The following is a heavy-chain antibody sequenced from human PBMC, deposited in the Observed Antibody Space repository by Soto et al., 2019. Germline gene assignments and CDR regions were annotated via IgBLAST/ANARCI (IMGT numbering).Heavy chain of an antibody. J-gene: IGHJ4*02. Sequence: QVHLVESGGGVVQPGRSLRLSCAASGSTFSNYGMHWVRQAPGKGLEWVAVISYDGSSQHYADSVKGRFTISRDNSKNTLYVQMKSLRAEDTAVYYCAKDGGWELPRGRGSDYWGQGTLVTVSS. CDR1: GSTFSNYG. CDR3: AKDGGWELPRGRGSDY. V-gene: IGHV3-30*18. CDR2: ISYDGSSQ. D-gene: IGHD1-26*01.